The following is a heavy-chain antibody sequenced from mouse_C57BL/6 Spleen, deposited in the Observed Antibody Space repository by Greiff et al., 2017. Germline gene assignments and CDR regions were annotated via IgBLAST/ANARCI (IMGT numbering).Heavy chain of an antibody. CDR2: IYPGGGYT. Sequence: VKLQESGAELVRPGTSVKMSCKASGYTFTNYWIGWAKQRPGHGLEWIGDIYPGGGYTNYNEKFKGKATLTADKSSSTAYMQFSSLTSEDSAIYYCARGGYGSSFDVWGTGTTVTVSS. CDR3: ARGGYGSSFDV. V-gene: IGHV1-63*01. D-gene: IGHD1-1*01. CDR1: GYTFTNYW. J-gene: IGHJ1*03.